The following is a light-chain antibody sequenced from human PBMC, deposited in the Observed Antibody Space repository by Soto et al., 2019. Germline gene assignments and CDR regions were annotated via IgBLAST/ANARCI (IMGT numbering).Light chain of an antibody. CDR3: QQYNNWPPVT. Sequence: EIVMTQSPATLSVSPGERATPSCRASQSVSSNLAWYQQKPGQAPKLLIYGASTRATGVPARFSGSGSGTKFTLTISSLQSEDFAVYYCQQYNNWPPVTFGQGTRLEIK. V-gene: IGKV3-15*01. J-gene: IGKJ5*01. CDR2: GAS. CDR1: QSVSSN.